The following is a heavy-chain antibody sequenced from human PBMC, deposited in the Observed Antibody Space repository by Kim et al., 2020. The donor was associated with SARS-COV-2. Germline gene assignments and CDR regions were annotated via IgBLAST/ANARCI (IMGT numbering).Heavy chain of an antibody. CDR1: GFSFSSYA. D-gene: IGHD3-22*01. V-gene: IGHV3-23*01. CDR3: AKVLYGGYYYFGY. Sequence: GGSLRLSCAASGFSFSSYALNWVRQAPGKGLEWVSSITGSGSIPYYADSMKGRFTISRDNSRNTLYLQMNSLRAEDTAVYYCAKVLYGGYYYFGYWGQGTLVTVSS. J-gene: IGHJ4*02. CDR2: ITGSGSIP.